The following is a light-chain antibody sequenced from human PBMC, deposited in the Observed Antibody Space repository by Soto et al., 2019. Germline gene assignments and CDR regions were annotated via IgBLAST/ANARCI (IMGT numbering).Light chain of an antibody. CDR3: XXYNNWWT. Sequence: EIVMTQSPTTLSVSPGERATRSCRTNQSASSNLAWYQQKPGQAPRLLIYGASTRATGIPARFSGSGSGTEFTLTXXXLQXXXFAVYYXXXYNNWWTFGQGTKVDIK. V-gene: IGKV3-15*01. CDR2: GAS. CDR1: QSASSN. J-gene: IGKJ1*01.